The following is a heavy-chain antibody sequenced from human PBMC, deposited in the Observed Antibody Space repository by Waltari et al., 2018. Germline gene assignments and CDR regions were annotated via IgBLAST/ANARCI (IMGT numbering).Heavy chain of an antibody. D-gene: IGHD3-10*01. V-gene: IGHV3-74*01. Sequence: EVQLVESGGGLVRPGGSLRLSCAASGFPFNPYWMHWVRQAPGKGLVWVARINSEGSLISYAASVKGRFTISRDNAKNTLYLQMNSLRAEDTAVYYCARGGGSLDYWGQGTQVTVSS. CDR2: INSEGSLI. CDR3: ARGGGSLDY. J-gene: IGHJ4*02. CDR1: GFPFNPYW.